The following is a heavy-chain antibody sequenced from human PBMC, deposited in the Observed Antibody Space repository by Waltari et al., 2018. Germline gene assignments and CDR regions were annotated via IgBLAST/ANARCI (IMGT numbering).Heavy chain of an antibody. CDR3: TSAYSYAYDPYGMDV. J-gene: IGHJ6*02. V-gene: IGHV3-73*02. CDR1: GFTFSGSA. CDR2: SRSKVNSYAT. D-gene: IGHD5-18*01. Sequence: EVQLVESGGGLVQPGGSLKLSCAASGFTFSGSAMLWVRQASGKGLEWVGRSRSKVNSYATTYAASVKGRFTISRDDSKNTAYLQMNSLKREDTAVYYCTSAYSYAYDPYGMDVWGRGTTVTVSS.